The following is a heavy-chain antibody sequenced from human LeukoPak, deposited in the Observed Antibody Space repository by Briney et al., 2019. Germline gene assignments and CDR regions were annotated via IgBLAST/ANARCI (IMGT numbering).Heavy chain of an antibody. V-gene: IGHV4-4*07. CDR1: GDSLGDNY. Sequence: SETLSLTCTVSGDSLGDNYWSWFRQPSGKGLEWIGRIYTSGSINYNPSLKSRVSMSIDTSKNQLSLNLRSLTAADTAVYYCARHVSAYNPHWYFDLWGRGTLVTVSA. CDR2: IYTSGSI. J-gene: IGHJ2*01. D-gene: IGHD5-24*01. CDR3: ARHVSAYNPHWYFDL.